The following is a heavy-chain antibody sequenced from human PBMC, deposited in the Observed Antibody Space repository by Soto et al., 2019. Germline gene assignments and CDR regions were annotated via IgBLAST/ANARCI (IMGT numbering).Heavy chain of an antibody. J-gene: IGHJ3*02. CDR2: IIPIFGTA. D-gene: IGHD3-22*01. CDR3: ARESSDYYDSSGYDPHDAFDI. CDR1: GGTFSSYA. Sequence: SVKVSCKASGGTFSSYAISWVRQAPGQGLEWMGGIIPIFGTANYAQKFQGRVTITADESTSTAYMELSSLRSEDTAVYYCARESSDYYDSSGYDPHDAFDIWGQGTMVTVSS. V-gene: IGHV1-69*13.